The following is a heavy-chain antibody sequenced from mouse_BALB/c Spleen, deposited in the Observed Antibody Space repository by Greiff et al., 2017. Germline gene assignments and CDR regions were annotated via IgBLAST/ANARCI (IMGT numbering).Heavy chain of an antibody. Sequence: EVQRVESGGGLVKPGGSLKLSCAASGFTFSDYYMYWVRQTPEKRLEWVATISDGGSYTYYPDSVKGRFTISRDNAKNNLYLQMSSLKSEDTAMYYCARVAYYGNYGYFDVWGAGTTVTVSS. CDR3: ARVAYYGNYGYFDV. CDR2: ISDGGSYT. V-gene: IGHV5-4*02. D-gene: IGHD2-10*01. CDR1: GFTFSDYY. J-gene: IGHJ1*01.